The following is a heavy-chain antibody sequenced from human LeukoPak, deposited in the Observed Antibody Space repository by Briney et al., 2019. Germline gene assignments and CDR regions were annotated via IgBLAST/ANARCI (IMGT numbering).Heavy chain of an antibody. D-gene: IGHD6-19*01. Sequence: ASVKVSCKASGYTFTSYGISWVRQAPGQGLEWMGWISAYNGNTNYAQKLQGRVTMTTDTSTSTAYMELRSLRSDDTAVYYCARGVRYSSGWYWGGYYYYYYMDVWGKGTTVTVSS. V-gene: IGHV1-18*01. CDR3: ARGVRYSSGWYWGGYYYYYYMDV. J-gene: IGHJ6*03. CDR1: GYTFTSYG. CDR2: ISAYNGNT.